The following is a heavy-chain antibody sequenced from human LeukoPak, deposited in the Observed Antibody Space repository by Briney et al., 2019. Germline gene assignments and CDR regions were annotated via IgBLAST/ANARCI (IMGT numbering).Heavy chain of an antibody. V-gene: IGHV4-34*01. Sequence: PSETLSLTCAVYGGSFRGYYWSWIRQPPGKGLEWIGEINHSGSTNYNPSLKSRVTISVDTSKNQFSLKLSSVTAADTAVYYCASSRPYGDYYYYYYGMDVWGQGTTVTVSS. CDR3: ASSRPYGDYYYYYYGMDV. CDR1: GGSFRGYY. CDR2: INHSGST. J-gene: IGHJ6*02. D-gene: IGHD4-17*01.